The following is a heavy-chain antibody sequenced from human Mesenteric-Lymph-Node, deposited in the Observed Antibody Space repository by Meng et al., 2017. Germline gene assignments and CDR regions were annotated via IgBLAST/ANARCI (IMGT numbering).Heavy chain of an antibody. D-gene: IGHD3-22*01. J-gene: IGHJ4*02. V-gene: IGHV3-49*03. CDR1: GFTFGDYA. CDR3: PRGPEYCYDSSGYYYPSPFDY. Sequence: GESLKISCTASGFTFGDYAMSWFRQAPGKGLEWVGFIRSKAYGGTTEYAASVKGRFTISRDDSKSIAYLQMNSLKTEDTAVYYCPRGPEYCYDSSGYYYPSPFDYWGQGTLVTVSS. CDR2: IRSKAYGGTT.